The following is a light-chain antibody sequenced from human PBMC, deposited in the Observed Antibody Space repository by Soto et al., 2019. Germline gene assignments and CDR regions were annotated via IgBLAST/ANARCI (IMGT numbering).Light chain of an antibody. CDR2: EDT. V-gene: IGLV2-23*01. Sequence: QSALTQPASVSGSPGQSITISCTGTSSDVGSYNLVSWYQQHPGKAPKLMIYEDTKRPSGVSIRFSGSKSGNTASLTISGLQAEDEADYSCCSFAGSRPLVFGGGTKVTVL. CDR1: SSDVGSYNL. CDR3: CSFAGSRPLV. J-gene: IGLJ2*01.